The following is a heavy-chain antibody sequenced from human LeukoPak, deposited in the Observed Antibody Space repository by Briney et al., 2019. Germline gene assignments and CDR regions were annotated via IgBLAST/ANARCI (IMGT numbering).Heavy chain of an antibody. CDR1: GGSISSFY. CDR3: AGVLRVEMVVNY. V-gene: IGHV4-59*01. Sequence: PSETLSLTCTVSGGSISSFYWGWIRQPPGKGLEWIGHMHSSGNTNYNPSLKSRITMSVDTSKNQFSLKLSSVTAADTAIYWCAGVLRVEMVVNYWGQGTLATVSS. CDR2: MHSSGNT. D-gene: IGHD3-22*01. J-gene: IGHJ4*02.